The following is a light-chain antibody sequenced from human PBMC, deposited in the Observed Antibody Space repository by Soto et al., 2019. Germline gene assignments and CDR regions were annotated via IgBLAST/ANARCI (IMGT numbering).Light chain of an antibody. Sequence: QSALTQPASVSGSPGQSITISCTGTSSDVGNYNFVSWYQHHPGKAPKLMIYDVSNRPSGVSNRFSGSKSGNTASLTISGLQAEDEADYYCSSYTTTSPRVFGTGTKPPS. CDR1: SSDVGNYNF. CDR3: SSYTTTSPRV. V-gene: IGLV2-14*03. J-gene: IGLJ1*01. CDR2: DVS.